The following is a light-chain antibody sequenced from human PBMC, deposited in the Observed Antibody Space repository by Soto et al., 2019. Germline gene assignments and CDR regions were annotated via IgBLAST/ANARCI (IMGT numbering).Light chain of an antibody. Sequence: VGLPQSPSTLSLSPGERSTLSCMSSQSVSSYLAWYQQKPGQAPRLLIYDASNRATGIPARFSGSGSGTDFTLTISSLEPEDFAVYYCQQRSNWPGVTFGQGTRLEFK. CDR3: QQRSNWPGVT. J-gene: IGKJ5*01. CDR1: QSVSSY. V-gene: IGKV3-11*01. CDR2: DAS.